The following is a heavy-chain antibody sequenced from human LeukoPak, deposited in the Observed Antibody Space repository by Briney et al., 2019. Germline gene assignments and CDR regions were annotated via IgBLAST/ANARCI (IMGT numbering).Heavy chain of an antibody. V-gene: IGHV1-69*06. Sequence: WASVKVSCKASGYTFTSYYMHWVRQAPGQGLEWMGGIIPISGTTNYAQKLQGRVTITADKSTSTAYMELSSLRSEDTAVYYCATQWGEDWGQGTQVTVSS. CDR1: GYTFTSYY. J-gene: IGHJ4*02. CDR3: ATQWGED. D-gene: IGHD3-16*01. CDR2: IIPISGTT.